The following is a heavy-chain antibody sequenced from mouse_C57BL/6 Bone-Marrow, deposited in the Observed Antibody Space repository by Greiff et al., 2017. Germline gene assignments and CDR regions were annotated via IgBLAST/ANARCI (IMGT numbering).Heavy chain of an antibody. Sequence: VQLQQPGAELVKPGASVKLSCKASGYTFTSYWMQWVKQRPGQGLEWIGEIDPSDSYTNYNQKFKGKATLTVDTSSSTAYMQLSSLTSEDSAVYYCARGGYYGSYFDYWGKGTTLTVSS. J-gene: IGHJ2*01. CDR2: IDPSDSYT. CDR3: ARGGYYGSYFDY. V-gene: IGHV1-50*01. D-gene: IGHD1-1*01. CDR1: GYTFTSYW.